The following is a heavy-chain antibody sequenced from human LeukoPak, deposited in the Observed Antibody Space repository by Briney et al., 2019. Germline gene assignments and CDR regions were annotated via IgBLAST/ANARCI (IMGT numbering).Heavy chain of an antibody. CDR1: GGSISSSSYY. D-gene: IGHD1-26*01. CDR3: AKRKWELRYFDL. Sequence: SETLSLTCTVSGGSISSSSYYWGWIRQPPGKGLEWIGSIYYSGSTYYNPSLKNRVTISVDTSKNQFSLKLSSVTAADTAVYYCAKRKWELRYFDLWGRGTLVTVSS. V-gene: IGHV4-39*07. CDR2: IYYSGST. J-gene: IGHJ2*01.